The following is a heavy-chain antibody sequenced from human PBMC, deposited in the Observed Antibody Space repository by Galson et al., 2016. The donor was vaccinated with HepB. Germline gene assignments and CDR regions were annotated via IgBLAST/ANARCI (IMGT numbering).Heavy chain of an antibody. V-gene: IGHV1-69*13. CDR1: GGTFSSYA. Sequence: SVKVSCKASGGTFSSYAINWVRQAPGQGLEWMGGITPVFGTANYAQKFQGRVTITADESTTTAYMEVSSLRPEDTAVYYCARDMGYGSYYFYYWGQGTLVTGSS. D-gene: IGHD1-26*01. CDR2: ITPVFGTA. J-gene: IGHJ4*02. CDR3: ARDMGYGSYYFYY.